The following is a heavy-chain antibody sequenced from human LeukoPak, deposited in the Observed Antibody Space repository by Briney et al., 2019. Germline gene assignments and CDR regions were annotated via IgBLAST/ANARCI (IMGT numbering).Heavy chain of an antibody. V-gene: IGHV5-10-1*01. D-gene: IGHD6-13*01. CDR1: GYSFTSYW. Sequence: GESLKISCKGSGYSFTSYWISWVRQMPGKGLEWMGRIDPSDSYTNYSPSFQGRVTMSVDKSISTAYLQWSSLKASDTAMYYCARHYVAAGTKEGFDYWGQGTLVTVSS. J-gene: IGHJ4*02. CDR3: ARHYVAAGTKEGFDY. CDR2: IDPSDSYT.